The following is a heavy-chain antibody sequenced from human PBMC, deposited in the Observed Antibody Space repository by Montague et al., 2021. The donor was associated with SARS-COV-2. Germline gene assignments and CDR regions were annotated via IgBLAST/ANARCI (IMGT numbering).Heavy chain of an antibody. D-gene: IGHD5/OR15-5a*01. Sequence: SLRLSCAVSQFTFSSYAMSWVRQAPGKGLEWVSTISGGGSSTYYADSVKGRFTISRDNSKNTLYLQMNSLRAEDTAVYYCAKGPSKYSVYDRYFAYWGQGTLVTVSS. CDR2: ISGGGSST. V-gene: IGHV3-23*01. CDR3: AKGPSKYSVYDRYFAY. J-gene: IGHJ4*02. CDR1: QFTFSSYA.